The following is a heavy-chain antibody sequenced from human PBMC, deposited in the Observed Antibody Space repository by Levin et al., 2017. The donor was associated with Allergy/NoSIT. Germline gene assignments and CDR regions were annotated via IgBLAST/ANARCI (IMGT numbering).Heavy chain of an antibody. V-gene: IGHV3-74*01. D-gene: IGHD2-2*01. J-gene: IGHJ4*02. CDR1: GFTFSSNW. CDR2: INSDGSNT. CDR3: ARGGCSSTSCLDY. Sequence: QAGGSLRLSCAASGFTFSSNWMHWVRQAPGEGLVWVSEINSDGSNTNYADSVKGRFTISRDHARNTLYLQMNSLRAEDTAVYYCARGGCSSTSCLDYWGQGTLVTVSS.